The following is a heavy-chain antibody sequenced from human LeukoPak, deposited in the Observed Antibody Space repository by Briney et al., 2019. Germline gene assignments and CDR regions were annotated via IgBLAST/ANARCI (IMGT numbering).Heavy chain of an antibody. CDR1: GFTFSNAW. V-gene: IGHV3-21*01. Sequence: PGGSLRLSCAASGFTFSNAWMNWVRQAPGKGLEWVSSISSGSTYIYYADSVKGRFTISRDNAKNSLSLQMNSLRAEDTAVYYCARVGYSSTWSIARFDYWGQGTLVTVSS. CDR3: ARVGYSSTWSIARFDY. J-gene: IGHJ4*02. CDR2: ISSGSTYI. D-gene: IGHD6-13*01.